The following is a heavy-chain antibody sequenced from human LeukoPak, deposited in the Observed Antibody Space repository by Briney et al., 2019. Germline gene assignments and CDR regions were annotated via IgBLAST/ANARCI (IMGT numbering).Heavy chain of an antibody. CDR2: ISSSANTI. CDR3: ASESLDSSLA. D-gene: IGHD3-22*01. CDR1: GFTFSSYE. Sequence: TGGSLRLSCAASGFTFSSYEMNWVRQAPEEGLEWVSYISSSANTIYYADSVRGRFTISRDNSKNSLYLQMNSLRAEDTAVYYCASESLDSSLAWGQGTLVTVSS. V-gene: IGHV3-48*03. J-gene: IGHJ1*01.